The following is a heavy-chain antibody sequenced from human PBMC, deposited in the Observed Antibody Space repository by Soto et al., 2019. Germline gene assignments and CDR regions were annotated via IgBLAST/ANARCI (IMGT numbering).Heavy chain of an antibody. Sequence: SGPTLVNPTQTLTLTCTFSGFSLSTSGMCVTWIRQPPGKALEWLALIDWDDDKYYSTSLKTRLAISKDTSKNQVVLTMTNMDPVDTATYYCARILTEPYDYYGMDVWGQGTTVTVSS. CDR3: ARILTEPYDYYGMDV. J-gene: IGHJ6*02. CDR2: IDWDDDK. V-gene: IGHV2-70*01. CDR1: GFSLSTSGMC.